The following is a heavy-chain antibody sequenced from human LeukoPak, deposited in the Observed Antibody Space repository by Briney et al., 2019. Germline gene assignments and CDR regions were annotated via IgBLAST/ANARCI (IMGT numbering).Heavy chain of an antibody. D-gene: IGHD3-22*01. CDR3: ARDQADYYDTSGYSH. Sequence: KTSETLSLTCTVSGGSISSSSYYWGWIRQPPGKGLEWIGRIYTSGSTNYNPSLKSRVTISVDTSKNQFSLKLSSVNAADTAVYYCARDQADYYDTSGYSHWGQGTLVTVSS. V-gene: IGHV4-39*07. J-gene: IGHJ4*02. CDR2: IYTSGST. CDR1: GGSISSSSYY.